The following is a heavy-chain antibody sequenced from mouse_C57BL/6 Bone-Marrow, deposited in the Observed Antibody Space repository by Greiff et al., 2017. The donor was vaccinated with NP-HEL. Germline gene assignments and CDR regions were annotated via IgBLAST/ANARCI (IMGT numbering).Heavy chain of an antibody. CDR1: GFTFSSYA. D-gene: IGHD1-1*01. CDR3: TRGGAVVLDY. Sequence: EVKLMESGEGLVKPGGSLKLSCAASGFTFSSYAMSWVRQTPEKRLEWVAYISSGGDYIYYADTVKGRFTISRDNARNTLYLQMSSLKSEDTAMYYCTRGGAVVLDYWGQGTTLTVSA. V-gene: IGHV5-9-1*02. J-gene: IGHJ2*01. CDR2: ISSGGDYI.